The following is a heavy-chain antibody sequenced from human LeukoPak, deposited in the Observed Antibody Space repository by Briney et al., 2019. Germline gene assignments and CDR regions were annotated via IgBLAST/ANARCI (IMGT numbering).Heavy chain of an antibody. CDR1: GFIFGDYS. CDR2: IRSKAYGGTA. J-gene: IGHJ4*02. V-gene: IGHV3-49*04. CDR3: TRVGYSSSWYSVY. Sequence: PGRSLRLSCTASGFIFGDYSMNRVRQAPGKGLEWVGFIRSKAYGGTAEYAASVKGRFTISRDDSKSIAYLQMNSLKTEDTAVYYCTRVGYSSSWYSVYWGQGTLVTVSS. D-gene: IGHD6-13*01.